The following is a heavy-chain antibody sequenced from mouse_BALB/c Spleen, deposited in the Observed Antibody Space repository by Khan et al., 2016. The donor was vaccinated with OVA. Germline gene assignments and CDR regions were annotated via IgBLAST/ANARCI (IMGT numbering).Heavy chain of an antibody. CDR1: GYTFSSYY. D-gene: IGHD2-2*01. J-gene: IGHJ3*01. CDR2: INPNNGDS. V-gene: IGHV1S81*02. CDR3: TRSGYGSFAY. Sequence: QVQLQQSGAELVKTGASVKLSCKASGYTFSSYYLYWVKQRPGQGLEWIGEINPNNGDSNFNEKFKSKATLTVDKFSYTAYMQLSSLTSEDSAVYYCTRSGYGSFAYWGQGPLVTVSA.